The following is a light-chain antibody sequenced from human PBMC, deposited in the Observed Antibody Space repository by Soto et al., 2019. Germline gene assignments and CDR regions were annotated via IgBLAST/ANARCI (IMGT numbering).Light chain of an antibody. J-gene: IGKJ1*01. CDR2: DAS. CDR3: QQRGNWPRT. V-gene: IGKV3-11*01. CDR1: QSVSSY. Sequence: EIVLTQSPATLSLSPGERATLSCRASQSVSSYLAWYQQKPGQAPRLLIYDASNRATGIPARFSGSGSGTDFALTISSLEPEDFALYYCQQRGNWPRTFGQGTKVEIK.